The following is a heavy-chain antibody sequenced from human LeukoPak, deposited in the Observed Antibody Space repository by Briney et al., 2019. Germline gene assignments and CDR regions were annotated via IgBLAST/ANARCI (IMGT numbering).Heavy chain of an antibody. D-gene: IGHD5-12*01. Sequence: GGSLRLSCATSGFTFSSFTMNWVRQAPGKGLEWVSTISDGSRDTHYADSVKGRFTISRDDSQNIVYLQMDSLRAEDTALYYCTTRLRNHFDYWGQGTQVTVSS. V-gene: IGHV3-23*01. CDR3: TTRLRNHFDY. J-gene: IGHJ4*02. CDR1: GFTFSSFT. CDR2: ISDGSRDT.